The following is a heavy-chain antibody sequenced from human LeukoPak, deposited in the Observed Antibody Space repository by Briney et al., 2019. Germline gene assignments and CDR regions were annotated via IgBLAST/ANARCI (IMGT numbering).Heavy chain of an antibody. V-gene: IGHV3-64*01. CDR1: GFTFSSYA. Sequence: GGSLRLSCAASGFTFSSYAMHWVRQAPGKGLEYVSAISSNGGSTYYANSVKGRFTISRDNSKNTLYLQMGSLRAEDMAVYYCARGRDGYNWPSDAFDIWGQGTMVTVSS. D-gene: IGHD5-24*01. CDR3: ARGRDGYNWPSDAFDI. J-gene: IGHJ3*02. CDR2: ISSNGGST.